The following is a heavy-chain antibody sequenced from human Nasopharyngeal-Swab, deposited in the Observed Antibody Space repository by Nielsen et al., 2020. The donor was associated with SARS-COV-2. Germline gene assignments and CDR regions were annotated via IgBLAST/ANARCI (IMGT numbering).Heavy chain of an antibody. Sequence: SETLSLTCAVYGGSFSSYYWGWIRQPPGKGLKWIAEINQSGSANYNPSLRSRVTISVDTSKNQFSLRLTSVTAADTAIYYCARGLSGIVPSPILGLGPYYSYYYMDVWGKGTTVTVSS. D-gene: IGHD2-2*01. J-gene: IGHJ6*03. CDR3: ARGLSGIVPSPILGLGPYYSYYYMDV. CDR1: GGSFSSYY. V-gene: IGHV4-34*01. CDR2: INQSGSA.